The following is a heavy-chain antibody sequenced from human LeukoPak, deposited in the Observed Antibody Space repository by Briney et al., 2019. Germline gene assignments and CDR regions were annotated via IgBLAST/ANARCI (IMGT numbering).Heavy chain of an antibody. CDR3: GRDPNGDYVGAFEF. J-gene: IGHJ3*01. CDR1: GFPFSDYA. D-gene: IGHD4-17*01. Sequence: GGALRLSCEASGFPFSDYAMTGVRQAPGKGLEGVSSIKGSGGGSSYADSVKGRFTMTRDNSKSTLYLQMNSLRARDTAVYFCGRDPNGDYVGAFEFWGQGTLVTVSS. V-gene: IGHV3-23*01. CDR2: IKGSGGGS.